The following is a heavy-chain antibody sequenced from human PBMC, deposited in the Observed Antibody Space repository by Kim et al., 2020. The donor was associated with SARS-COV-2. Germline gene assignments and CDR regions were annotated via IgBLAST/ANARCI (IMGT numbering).Heavy chain of an antibody. Sequence: ASVKVSCTASGYSSSDYGITWVRQAPGQGLEGMGWISSFKGNTHYAQKFQGRVTLTTDTSTSTAYMDLRSLESDDTAVYYCARGDIFYYGSGSYLDYWGQGTLVTVSS. CDR3: ARGDIFYYGSGSYLDY. CDR1: GYSSSDYG. D-gene: IGHD3-10*01. J-gene: IGHJ4*02. V-gene: IGHV1-18*01. CDR2: ISSFKGNT.